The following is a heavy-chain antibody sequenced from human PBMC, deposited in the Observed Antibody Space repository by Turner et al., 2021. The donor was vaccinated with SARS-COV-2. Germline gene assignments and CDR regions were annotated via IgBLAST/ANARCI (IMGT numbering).Heavy chain of an antibody. V-gene: IGHV4-39*01. J-gene: IGHJ4*02. D-gene: IGHD3-10*01. CDR1: GGSISSSSYF. Sequence: QVHLQQSGPALVKPSETLSLTCTVSGGSISSSSYFWGWIRQPPTKEMEWIGSIDYSGTTYYNPALKSRVSLSIDPSKKQFSMKLTSVTAADTARDFCARQAGGQGLDYWGRGILVTVSS. CDR2: IDYSGTT. CDR3: ARQAGGQGLDY.